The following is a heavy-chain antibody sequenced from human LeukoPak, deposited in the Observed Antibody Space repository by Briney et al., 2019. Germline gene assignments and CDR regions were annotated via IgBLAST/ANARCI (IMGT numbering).Heavy chain of an antibody. Sequence: PGRSLRLSCAASGFTFSNSWMYWVRQAPGEGLVWVSRMNGDGSIIEYAGSLKGRFTISRDNAKNTLFLQMNSLRVEDTAVYYCARGPDHGGSYYPDWGQAPMVTVSS. J-gene: IGHJ4*02. D-gene: IGHD1-26*01. CDR2: MNGDGSII. CDR3: ARGPDHGGSYYPD. CDR1: GFTFSNSW. V-gene: IGHV3-74*03.